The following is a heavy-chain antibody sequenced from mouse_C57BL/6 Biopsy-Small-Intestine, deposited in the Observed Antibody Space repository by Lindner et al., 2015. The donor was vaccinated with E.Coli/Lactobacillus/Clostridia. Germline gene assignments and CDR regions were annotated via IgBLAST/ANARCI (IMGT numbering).Heavy chain of an antibody. J-gene: IGHJ4*01. V-gene: IGHV1-79*01. CDR1: GGTFSTET. Sequence: SVKVSCKASGGTFSTETITWVRQAPGQGLEWMGWISAYNGNTNYAQKLQGRVTMTTDTPTSTAYMELRSLRSDDTAVYYCARDGSEASSAFWGQGALVTVSS. CDR3: ARDGSEASSAF. D-gene: IGHD1-1*01. CDR2: ISAYNGNT.